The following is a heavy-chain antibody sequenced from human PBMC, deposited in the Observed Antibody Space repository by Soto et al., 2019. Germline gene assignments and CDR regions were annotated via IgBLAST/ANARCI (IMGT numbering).Heavy chain of an antibody. CDR3: ARDRDSSSHFDY. V-gene: IGHV1-8*01. CDR2: INPNSGNT. CDR1: GYTFTSYD. J-gene: IGHJ4*02. Sequence: ASVKVSCKASGYTFTSYDTNWVRQATGQGLEWMGWINPNSGNTGYAQKFQGRVTMTRDTSTSTVYMELSSLRSEDTAVYYCARDRDSSSHFDYWGQGTLVTVSS. D-gene: IGHD6-13*01.